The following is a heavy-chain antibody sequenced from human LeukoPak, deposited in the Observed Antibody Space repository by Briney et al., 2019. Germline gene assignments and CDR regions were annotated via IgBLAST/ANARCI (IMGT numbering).Heavy chain of an antibody. V-gene: IGHV1-18*04. CDR3: ARLATGSFDY. Sequence: ASVKVSCKASGYTFTSYYMHWVRQAPGQGLEWMGWISAYNGNTNYAQKLQGRVTMTTDTSTSTAYMELRSLRSDDTAVYYCARLATGSFDYWGQGTLVTVSS. CDR1: GYTFTSYY. CDR2: ISAYNGNT. J-gene: IGHJ4*02. D-gene: IGHD5-12*01.